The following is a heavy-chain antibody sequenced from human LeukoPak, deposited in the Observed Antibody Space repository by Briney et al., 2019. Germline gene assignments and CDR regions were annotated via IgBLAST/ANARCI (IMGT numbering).Heavy chain of an antibody. CDR1: GGSISSGGYY. CDR3: ASTGDVRPYFDY. CDR2: IYYSGST. J-gene: IGHJ4*02. D-gene: IGHD4-17*01. Sequence: SETLSLTCTVSGGSISSGGYYWSWIRQHPGKGLEWIGYIYYSGSTYYNPSLKSRVTISVDTPKNQFSLKLSSVTAADTAVYYCASTGDVRPYFDYWGQGTLVTVSS. V-gene: IGHV4-31*03.